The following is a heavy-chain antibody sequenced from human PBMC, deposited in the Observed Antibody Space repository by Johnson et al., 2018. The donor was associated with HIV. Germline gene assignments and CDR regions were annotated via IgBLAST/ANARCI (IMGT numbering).Heavy chain of an antibody. CDR2: IKQAGSEK. CDR3: AGGYFDWLLIAAVAFDI. J-gene: IGHJ3*02. Sequence: QPGGSLSLSCAASGFTFSTYWMNWVRQAPGQGLEWVANIKQAGSEKYYADSVKGRFTISRDNSKNTLYLQMNSLSAEDTAVYYCAGGYFDWLLIAAVAFDIWGQGTMVTVSS. CDR1: GFTFSTYW. V-gene: IGHV3-7*01. D-gene: IGHD3-9*01.